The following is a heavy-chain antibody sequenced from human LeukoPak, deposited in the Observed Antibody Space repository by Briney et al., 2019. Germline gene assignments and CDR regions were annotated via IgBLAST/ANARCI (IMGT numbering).Heavy chain of an antibody. CDR1: GFTFDDYA. J-gene: IGHJ6*02. D-gene: IGHD3-3*01. CDR3: AKDMYYDFWSGYYTGNNYHYGMDV. Sequence: PGGSLRLSCAASGFTFDDYAMHWVRQAPGKGLEWVSGISWNSGSIGYADSVKGRFTISRDNAKNSLYLQMNSLRAEDTALYYCAKDMYYDFWSGYYTGNNYHYGMDVWGQGTTVTVSS. CDR2: ISWNSGSI. V-gene: IGHV3-9*01.